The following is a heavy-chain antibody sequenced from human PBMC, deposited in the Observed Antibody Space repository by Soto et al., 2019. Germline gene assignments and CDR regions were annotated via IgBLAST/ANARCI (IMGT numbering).Heavy chain of an antibody. V-gene: IGHV4-31*03. CDR1: GDSVNTGGYL. Sequence: QVQLQESGPGLVKPSQTLSLTCTVSGDSVNTGGYLWTWIRQHPGKGLEYIGYIYSTGSTYYNPSLKSRLTFSLDTSKNQFSLKLNSVTAADTAVYFCARESRATKMQLPKYGKIASWGQGTLVTVSS. CDR2: IYSTGST. D-gene: IGHD1-26*01. J-gene: IGHJ5*02. CDR3: ARESRATKMQLPKYGKIAS.